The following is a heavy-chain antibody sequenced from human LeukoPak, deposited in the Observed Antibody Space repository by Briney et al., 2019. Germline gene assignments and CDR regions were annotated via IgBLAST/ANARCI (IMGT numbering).Heavy chain of an antibody. CDR3: ARDVWLRLKGVDY. CDR2: IYSGGDT. J-gene: IGHJ4*02. D-gene: IGHD5-12*01. CDR1: GFSVTVNY. V-gene: IGHV3-53*01. Sequence: PGGSLRLSCAASGFSVTVNYMNWVRQAPGKGLEWVSVIYSGGDTDYADSVKGRFTISRDNSKNTLYLLMSDLRAEDTAVYYCARDVWLRLKGVDYWGQGTLVTVSS.